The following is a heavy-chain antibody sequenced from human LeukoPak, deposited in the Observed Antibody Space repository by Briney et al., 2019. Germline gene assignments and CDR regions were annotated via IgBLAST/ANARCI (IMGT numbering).Heavy chain of an antibody. D-gene: IGHD3-22*01. V-gene: IGHV3-64*01. J-gene: IGHJ4*02. Sequence: GGSLRLSCAASGFTFSSYAMHWVRQAPGKGLEYVSAISSNGGSTYYANSVRGRFTISRDNSKNTLYLQMGSLRAEDMAVYYCARQYDSSGYYYPFDYWGQGTLVTVS. CDR3: ARQYDSSGYYYPFDY. CDR1: GFTFSSYA. CDR2: ISSNGGST.